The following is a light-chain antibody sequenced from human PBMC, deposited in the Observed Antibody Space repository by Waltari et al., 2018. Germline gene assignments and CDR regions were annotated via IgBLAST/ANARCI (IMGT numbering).Light chain of an antibody. CDR1: TSDLWSYNL. Sequence: HSALTQPASVSGSPCQSITISCTGTTSDLWSYNLFPWYQQHPDKAPKRMIYEDSKRPSGVSNRFSGSKSGNTASLTISGLQAEDEADYYCCSYAGSSTLVFGGGTKLTVL. CDR2: EDS. J-gene: IGLJ3*02. CDR3: CSYAGSSTLV. V-gene: IGLV2-23*01.